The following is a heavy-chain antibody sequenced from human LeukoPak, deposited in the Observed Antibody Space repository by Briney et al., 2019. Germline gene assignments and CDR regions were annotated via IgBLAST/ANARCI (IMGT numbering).Heavy chain of an antibody. V-gene: IGHV3-23*01. CDR2: ISGSGGST. Sequence: PVASLRLACVASGSTFSRYAKSWVRQAPGKELEWVSAISGSGGSTYCADSVKGRFTISRDNSKNTLYLQMNSLRAEDTAVYYCAKDLAGLTWYYGMDVWGQGTTVTVSS. CDR1: GSTFSRYA. J-gene: IGHJ6*02. CDR3: AKDLAGLTWYYGMDV. D-gene: IGHD6-19*01.